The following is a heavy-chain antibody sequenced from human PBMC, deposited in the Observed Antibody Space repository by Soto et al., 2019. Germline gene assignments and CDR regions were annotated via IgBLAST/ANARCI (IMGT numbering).Heavy chain of an antibody. Sequence: EVQLLGSGGGLVRPGGSLRLSCAGSGFTFSSYPMSWVRQAPGKGPEWVAAIKAAGGDTYYADSVKGRFTISRDNFNDILYLQMNSLTVEDTAMYYCTRDVVASSPPGADYWGQGTLVTVSS. V-gene: IGHV3-23*01. J-gene: IGHJ4*02. D-gene: IGHD5-12*01. CDR3: TRDVVASSPPGADY. CDR1: GFTFSSYP. CDR2: IKAAGGDT.